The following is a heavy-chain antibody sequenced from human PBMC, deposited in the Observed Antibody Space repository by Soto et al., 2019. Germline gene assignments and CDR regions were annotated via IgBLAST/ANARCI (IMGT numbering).Heavy chain of an antibody. D-gene: IGHD6-6*01. Sequence: QVQLVQSGAEVKKPGSSVKVSCKASGGTFISYAISWVRQAPGQGLERMGGIIPIFGTANYAQKFQGRVTITADESTSTAYMELSSLRSEDTAVYYCAIRSSSGGYYYYGMDVWGQGTTVTVSS. CDR3: AIRSSSGGYYYYGMDV. CDR1: GGTFISYA. J-gene: IGHJ6*02. V-gene: IGHV1-69*01. CDR2: IIPIFGTA.